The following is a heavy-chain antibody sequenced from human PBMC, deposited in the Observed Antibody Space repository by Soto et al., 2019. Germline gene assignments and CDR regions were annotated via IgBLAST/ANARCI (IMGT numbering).Heavy chain of an antibody. D-gene: IGHD5-18*01. CDR2: INAGNGNT. V-gene: IGHV1-3*01. CDR3: ARVSTAMVYYFDY. CDR1: GYTFTSYA. J-gene: IGHJ4*02. Sequence: APVKVSCKASGYTFTSYAMHWVRQAPGQRLEWMGWINAGNGNTKYSQKFQGRVTITRDTSASTAYMELSSLRSEDTAVYYCARVSTAMVYYFDYWGQGTLVTVSS.